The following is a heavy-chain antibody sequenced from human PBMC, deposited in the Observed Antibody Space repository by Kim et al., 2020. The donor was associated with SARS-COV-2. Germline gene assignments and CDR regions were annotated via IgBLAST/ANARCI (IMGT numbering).Heavy chain of an antibody. CDR2: INYSGST. CDR3: ARHFWGILTAYANFDY. J-gene: IGHJ4*02. Sequence: SETLSLTCVIYNGSLSGYFWSWIRQSPGKGLEWIGEINYSGSTNYNPSLKSRLTISVDTSKNQFSLKMSSVTAADTAVYYCARHFWGILTAYANFDYWGQGTLVTVSS. D-gene: IGHD3-9*01. CDR1: NGSLSGYF. V-gene: IGHV4-34*01.